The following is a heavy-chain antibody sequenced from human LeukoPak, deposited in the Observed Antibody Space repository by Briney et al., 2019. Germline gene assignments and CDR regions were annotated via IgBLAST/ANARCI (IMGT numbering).Heavy chain of an antibody. CDR1: GYTFTGYD. D-gene: IGHD3-3*02. Sequence: GASVKVSCKASGYTFTGYDMHWERQAPGQGLEWMGRINPNSGGTNYAQKFQGRVTMTRDTSISTAYMELSRLRSDDTAVYYCARDRILDYYYMDVWGKGTTVTVSS. V-gene: IGHV1-2*06. CDR2: INPNSGGT. J-gene: IGHJ6*03. CDR3: ARDRILDYYYMDV.